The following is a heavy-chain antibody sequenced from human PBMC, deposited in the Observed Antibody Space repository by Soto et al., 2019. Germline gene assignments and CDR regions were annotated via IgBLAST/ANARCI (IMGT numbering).Heavy chain of an antibody. J-gene: IGHJ4*02. CDR2: IYYSGST. Sequence: SETLSLTCTVSGGSISSSSDYWGWIRQPPGKGLEWIGSIYYSGSTDYNPSLKSRVSISVDTSKNPLYLKLTSVTAADTAVYYCARPTRILWFGELPLTPFDYWGQGTLVTVSS. V-gene: IGHV4-39*01. CDR1: GGSISSSSDY. CDR3: ARPTRILWFGELPLTPFDY. D-gene: IGHD3-10*01.